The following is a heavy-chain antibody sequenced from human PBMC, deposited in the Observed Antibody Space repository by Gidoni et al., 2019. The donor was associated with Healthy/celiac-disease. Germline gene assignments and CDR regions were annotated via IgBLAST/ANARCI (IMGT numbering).Heavy chain of an antibody. CDR2: IYYSGST. CDR3: ARDVGRSDTAMVGPYGMDV. J-gene: IGHJ6*02. V-gene: IGHV4-59*01. D-gene: IGHD5-18*01. Sequence: QVQLQESGPGLVKPSETLSLTCTVSGGSISSYYWSWIRQPPGKGLEWIGYIYYSGSTNYNPSLKSRVTISVDTSKNQFSLKLSSVTAADTAVYYCARDVGRSDTAMVGPYGMDVWGQGTTVTVSS. CDR1: GGSISSYY.